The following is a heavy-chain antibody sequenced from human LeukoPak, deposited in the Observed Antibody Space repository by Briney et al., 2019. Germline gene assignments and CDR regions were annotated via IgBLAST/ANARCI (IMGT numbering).Heavy chain of an antibody. CDR3: AREGAPQLSSYFDH. D-gene: IGHD1-1*01. J-gene: IGHJ4*02. CDR2: INPNTGGT. V-gene: IGHV1-2*02. CDR1: GYTFTDYY. Sequence: ASVKVSCKASGYTFTDYYIHWVRQTPGQGLKLMGWINPNTGGTNFAQRFRGRVTMTRDTSINTAYMELSSLRSDDTAMYYCAREGAPQLSSYFDHWGQGTLVTVSS.